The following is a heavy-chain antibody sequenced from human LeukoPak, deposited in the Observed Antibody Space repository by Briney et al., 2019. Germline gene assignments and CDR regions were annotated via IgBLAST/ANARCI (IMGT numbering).Heavy chain of an antibody. Sequence: SETLSLTCTVSGGSISSYYWSWIRQPAGKGLEWIGRIYTSGSTNYNPSLKSRVTVSVDTSKNQFSLKLSSVTAADTAVYYCARDPVLLWFGDPRGYYGMDVWGQGTTVTVSS. J-gene: IGHJ6*02. CDR3: ARDPVLLWFGDPRGYYGMDV. CDR1: GGSISSYY. CDR2: IYTSGST. V-gene: IGHV4-4*07. D-gene: IGHD3-10*01.